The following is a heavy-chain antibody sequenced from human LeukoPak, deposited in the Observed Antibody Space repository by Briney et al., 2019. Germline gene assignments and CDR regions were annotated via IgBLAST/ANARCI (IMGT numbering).Heavy chain of an antibody. J-gene: IGHJ3*02. V-gene: IGHV3-48*01. CDR2: ISSSSNAI. CDR3: ARGRDHAFDI. CDR1: GLAFTTSA. Sequence: GGSLRLSCAASGLAFTTSAMNWVRRTPGKGLEWLSFISSSSNAIYYGDSVRGRFTISRDNAKNSLYLQMNSLRAEDTAIYFCARGRDHAFDIWGQGTRVTVSS.